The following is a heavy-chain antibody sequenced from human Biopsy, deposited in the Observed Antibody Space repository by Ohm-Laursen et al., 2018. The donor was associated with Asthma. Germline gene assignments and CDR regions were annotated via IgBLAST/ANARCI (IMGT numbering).Heavy chain of an antibody. V-gene: IGHV1-69*13. CDR1: GGTFNTYV. J-gene: IGHJ4*02. Sequence: GASVKVSCKSPGGTFNTYVIGWVRQAPGQGLEWMGGINSVFGTTTYPQKFQDRVTITADDSTSIVYMELSSLRSEDTAVYYCARKAGSCISRTCYSLDFWGQGTLVTVSS. D-gene: IGHD2-2*01. CDR3: ARKAGSCISRTCYSLDF. CDR2: INSVFGTT.